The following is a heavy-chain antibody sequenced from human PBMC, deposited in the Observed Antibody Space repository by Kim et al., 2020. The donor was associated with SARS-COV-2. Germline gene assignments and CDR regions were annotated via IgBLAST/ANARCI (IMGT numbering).Heavy chain of an antibody. CDR3: AGGMDV. V-gene: IGHV3-30*01. Sequence: YDGSNKYYADSVKSRFTISRDNSKNTLYLQMNSLRAEDTAVYYCAGGMDVWGQGTTVTVSS. CDR2: YDGSNK. J-gene: IGHJ6*02.